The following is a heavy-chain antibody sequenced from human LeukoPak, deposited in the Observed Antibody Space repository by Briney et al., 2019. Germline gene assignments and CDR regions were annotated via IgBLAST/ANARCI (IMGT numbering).Heavy chain of an antibody. CDR1: GFTFSSYS. CDR3: ARVLSGSWDWFDP. V-gene: IGHV3-21*01. D-gene: IGHD3-22*01. Sequence: GGSLRLSCAASGFTFSSYSMNWVRQAPGKGLEWVSSISSSSSYIYYADSVKGRFTISRDNAKNTLYLQMNSLRAEDTAVYYCARVLSGSWDWFDPWGQGTLVTVSS. J-gene: IGHJ5*02. CDR2: ISSSSSYI.